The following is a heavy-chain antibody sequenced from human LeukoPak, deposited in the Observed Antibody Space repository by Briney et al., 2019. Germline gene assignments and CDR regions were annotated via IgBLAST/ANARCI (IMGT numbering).Heavy chain of an antibody. D-gene: IGHD5-24*01. CDR1: GFTFSSYA. CDR3: ARATRNGYDY. CDR2: IAHDSTTI. Sequence: GGSLRLSCAASGFTFSSYAMSWVRQAPGKGPEWVSYIAHDSTTIYYKDSVEGRFTMSRDNARTSLYLQMTSLRAEDTAMYYCARATRNGYDYWGQGTLVTVSS. V-gene: IGHV3-48*04. J-gene: IGHJ4*02.